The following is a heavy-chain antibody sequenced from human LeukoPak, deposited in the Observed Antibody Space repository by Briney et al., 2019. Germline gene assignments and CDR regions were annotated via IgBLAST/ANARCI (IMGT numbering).Heavy chain of an antibody. J-gene: IGHJ5*02. D-gene: IGHD6-13*01. CDR3: ARGAVRIAAAERGNWLDP. CDR2: INPNSGGT. V-gene: IGHV1-2*02. Sequence: ASVKVSCKASGYTFTGYYMHWVRQAPGQGLEWMGWINPNSGGTNYAQKFQGRVTMTRDTSISTAYMELSRLRSDDTAVYYCARGAVRIAAAERGNWLDPWGQGTLVTVSS. CDR1: GYTFTGYY.